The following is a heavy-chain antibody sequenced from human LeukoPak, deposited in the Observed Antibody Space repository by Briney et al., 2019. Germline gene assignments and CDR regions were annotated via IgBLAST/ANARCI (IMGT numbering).Heavy chain of an antibody. J-gene: IGHJ4*02. D-gene: IGHD4-17*01. CDR2: ILPISGTA. Sequence: GASVKVSCKASGGTFSSYAISWVRQAPGQGLEWMGGILPISGTAIYAQKFQGRVTITADESTSTAYMELSSLRPEDTAVYYCARGLRGPNGDYVQFDYWGQGTLVTVSS. CDR1: GGTFSSYA. CDR3: ARGLRGPNGDYVQFDY. V-gene: IGHV1-69*13.